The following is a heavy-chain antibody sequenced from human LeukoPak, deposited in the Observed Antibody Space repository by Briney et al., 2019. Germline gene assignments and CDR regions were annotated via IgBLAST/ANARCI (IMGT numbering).Heavy chain of an antibody. CDR2: ISWDGGST. D-gene: IGHD3-10*01. Sequence: GGSLRLSCAASGFTFDDYAMHWVRQAPGKGLERVSLISWDGGSTYYADSVKGRFTISRDNSKNSLYLQMNSLRAEDTALYYCAKGISTMVRGVIDYWGQGTLVTVSS. CDR1: GFTFDDYA. J-gene: IGHJ4*02. V-gene: IGHV3-43D*03. CDR3: AKGISTMVRGVIDY.